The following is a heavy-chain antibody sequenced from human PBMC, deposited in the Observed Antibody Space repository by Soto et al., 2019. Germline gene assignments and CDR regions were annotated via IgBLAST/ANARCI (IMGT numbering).Heavy chain of an antibody. Sequence: QVQLQESGPGLVKPSETLSLTCTVSGGSISSHYWSWIRQPPGKGLEWIGYIYYSGSTNYNPSLKRRVTMSLDTSKNHFSLKLRSVTAADTAVYYCARQTYPYGSGNWVDPWGQGTLVTVSS. CDR2: IYYSGST. D-gene: IGHD3-10*01. V-gene: IGHV4-59*08. CDR1: GGSISSHY. CDR3: ARQTYPYGSGNWVDP. J-gene: IGHJ5*02.